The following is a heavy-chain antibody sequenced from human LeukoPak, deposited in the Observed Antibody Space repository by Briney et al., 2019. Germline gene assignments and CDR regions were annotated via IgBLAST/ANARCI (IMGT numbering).Heavy chain of an antibody. CDR2: IKQDGSEK. V-gene: IGHV3-7*05. Sequence: GGSPRLSCTASTFTLNNYWMSWVRQAPGKGLEWVANIKQDGSEKYYVDSVKGRFTISRDNAKNSLYLQMNSLRAEDTAVYYCASRAGYTGSWSAFDYWGQGTLVTVSS. CDR1: TFTLNNYW. J-gene: IGHJ4*02. CDR3: ASRAGYTGSWSAFDY. D-gene: IGHD6-13*01.